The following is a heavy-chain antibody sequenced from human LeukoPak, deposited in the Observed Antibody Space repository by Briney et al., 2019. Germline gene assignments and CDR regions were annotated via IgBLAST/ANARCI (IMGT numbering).Heavy chain of an antibody. J-gene: IGHJ6*03. CDR2: ISGSGGST. CDR1: GFTFSSYA. D-gene: IGHD1-26*01. Sequence: GGSLRLPCAASGFTFSSYAMSWVRQAPGKGLEWVSAISGSGGSTYYADSVKGRFTISRDNAKNSLYLQMNSLRAEDMALYYCAKGSGSYSRDYYYMDVWGKGTTVTVSS. V-gene: IGHV3-23*01. CDR3: AKGSGSYSRDYYYMDV.